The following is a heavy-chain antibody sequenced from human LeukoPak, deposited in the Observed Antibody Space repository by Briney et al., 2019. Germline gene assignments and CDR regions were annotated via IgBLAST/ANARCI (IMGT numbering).Heavy chain of an antibody. CDR1: GFTFTNYW. CDR2: IKQDGSKK. D-gene: IGHD5-24*01. CDR3: TRVGYIDEGIDY. V-gene: IGHV3-7*04. Sequence: GGSLRLSCAASGFTFTNYWMHWVRQAPGKGLEWVANIKQDGSKKSYVDSVKGRFTISRDNAKNSLYLQMNSLRAEDTAIYYCTRVGYIDEGIDYWGQGTLVTVSS. J-gene: IGHJ4*02.